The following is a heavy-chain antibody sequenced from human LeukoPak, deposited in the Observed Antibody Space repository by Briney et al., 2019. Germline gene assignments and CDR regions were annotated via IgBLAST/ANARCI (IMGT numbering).Heavy chain of an antibody. Sequence: GASVKVSCKASGYTFTAYYLHWVRQAPGQGLEWMGWIIPNSGGTNYAQKFQGWVTMTRDTSISTAYMELSRLRSDDTAVYYCARAVYNWNDGRAAFDIWGQGTMVTVSS. CDR2: IIPNSGGT. J-gene: IGHJ3*02. CDR1: GYTFTAYY. V-gene: IGHV1-2*04. D-gene: IGHD1-20*01. CDR3: ARAVYNWNDGRAAFDI.